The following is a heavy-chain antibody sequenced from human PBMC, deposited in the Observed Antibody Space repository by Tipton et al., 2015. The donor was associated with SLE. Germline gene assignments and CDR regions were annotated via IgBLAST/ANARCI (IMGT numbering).Heavy chain of an antibody. CDR2: IDIYSSTI. Sequence: SLRLSCAASGFTFSSYEMNWVRQAPGKRLEWVSYIDIYSSTIYYADSVKGRFTISRDKPKNTLYLQMNSLRPEDTAVYSCARGHSSGWYGPFDYWGQGTLVTVSS. V-gene: IGHV3-48*03. D-gene: IGHD6-19*01. J-gene: IGHJ4*02. CDR3: ARGHSSGWYGPFDY. CDR1: GFTFSSYE.